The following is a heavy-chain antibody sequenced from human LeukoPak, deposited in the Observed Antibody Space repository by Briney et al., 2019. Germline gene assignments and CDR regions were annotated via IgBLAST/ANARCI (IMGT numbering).Heavy chain of an antibody. CDR1: GYTFTSYG. CDR3: ARDEFGTMRKYYGMDV. V-gene: IGHV1-18*01. Sequence: ASVKVSCKASGYTFTSYGISWVRQAPGQGLESMGWISAYNGNTNYAQKLQGRVTMTTDTSTSTAYMELRSLRSDDTAVYYCARDEFGTMRKYYGMDVWGQGTTVTVSS. D-gene: IGHD3-22*01. CDR2: ISAYNGNT. J-gene: IGHJ6*02.